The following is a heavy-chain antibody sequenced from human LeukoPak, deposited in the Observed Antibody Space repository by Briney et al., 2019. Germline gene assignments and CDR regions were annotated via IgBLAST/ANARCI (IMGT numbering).Heavy chain of an antibody. V-gene: IGHV4-34*01. J-gene: IGHJ5*02. CDR1: GGSFSGHY. Sequence: PSETLSLTCAVYGGSFSGHYWSWIRQPPGKGLEWIGEINHSGSTNYNPSLKSRVTISVDTSKNQFSLKLSSVTAADTAVYYCARGRRGSRSYLLNWFDPWGQGTLVTVSS. D-gene: IGHD3-10*01. CDR2: INHSGST. CDR3: ARGRRGSRSYLLNWFDP.